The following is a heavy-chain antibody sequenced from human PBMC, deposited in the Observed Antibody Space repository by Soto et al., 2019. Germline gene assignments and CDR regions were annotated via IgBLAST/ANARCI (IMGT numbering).Heavy chain of an antibody. D-gene: IGHD1-26*01. CDR3: ANLHSGTYHLDY. CDR2: VSGSGVTT. CDR1: GFTFTSYD. J-gene: IGHJ4*02. V-gene: IGHV3-23*01. Sequence: QPGGSLRLSCAASGFTFTSYDMTWVRQAPGKGLEWVSGVSGSGVTTYYADSVKGRFTISRDNSKNTLFLQMNSLRVGDTAVYYCANLHSGTYHLDYWGQGALVTVSS.